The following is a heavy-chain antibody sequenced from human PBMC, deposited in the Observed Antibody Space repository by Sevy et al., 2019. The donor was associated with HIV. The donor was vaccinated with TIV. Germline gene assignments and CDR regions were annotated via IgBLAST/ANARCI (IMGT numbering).Heavy chain of an antibody. CDR1: GDSVSGNTAA. Sequence: SQTLSLTCAISGDSVSGNTAAWNWIRQSPSRGLEWLGRTYYRSKWYNEYADSVKSRITFNADTSKNHFSLQLSSVTPEDTALYYCARAGFAVAGPFDYWGQGTQVTVSS. D-gene: IGHD6-19*01. CDR2: TYYRSKWYN. V-gene: IGHV6-1*01. CDR3: ARAGFAVAGPFDY. J-gene: IGHJ4*02.